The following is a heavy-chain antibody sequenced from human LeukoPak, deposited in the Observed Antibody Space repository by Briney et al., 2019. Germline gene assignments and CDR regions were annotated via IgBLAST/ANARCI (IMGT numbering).Heavy chain of an antibody. D-gene: IGHD3-10*01. CDR2: INHSGST. V-gene: IGHV4-34*01. Sequence: SETLSLTCAVYGGSFGVYYWSWVRQPPGKGLEWIGEINHSGSTNYNPSLKSRVTISVDTSKNHFSLKLSSLTAADTAVYYCAGPGAGDLDYWGQGTLVTVSS. CDR1: GGSFGVYY. J-gene: IGHJ4*02. CDR3: AGPGAGDLDY.